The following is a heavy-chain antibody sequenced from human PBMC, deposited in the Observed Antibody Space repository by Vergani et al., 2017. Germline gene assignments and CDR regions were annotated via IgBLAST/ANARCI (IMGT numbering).Heavy chain of an antibody. J-gene: IGHJ6*02. CDR2: IYSTGST. D-gene: IGHD3-9*01. CDR1: GGSITSYY. CDR3: ARVMYRDEASTGYRLEGMDI. Sequence: QVLLQESGPGLVKPSETLSLTCTVSGGSITSYYWSWIRQSPGKGLEWIGYIYSTGSTNYNPSLNSRVTMSVDTSKNQFSLKLRSVTAADTAVYFCARVMYRDEASTGYRLEGMDIWGQGTTVTISS. V-gene: IGHV4-59*13.